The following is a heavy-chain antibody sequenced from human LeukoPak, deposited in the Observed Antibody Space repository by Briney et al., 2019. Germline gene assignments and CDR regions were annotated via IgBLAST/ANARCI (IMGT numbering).Heavy chain of an antibody. D-gene: IGHD6-19*01. CDR2: IYPGDSDT. CDR3: ARSPTGYSSGWYLDY. CDR1: GYSFTSYW. J-gene: IGHJ4*02. V-gene: IGHV5-51*01. Sequence: GESLKISCKGSGYSFTSYWIGWVRQMPGKGLEWMGIIYPGDSDTRYSPSFQGQVTISADKSISTAYLQWSSLKASDTAMYYCARSPTGYSSGWYLDYRGQGTLVTVSS.